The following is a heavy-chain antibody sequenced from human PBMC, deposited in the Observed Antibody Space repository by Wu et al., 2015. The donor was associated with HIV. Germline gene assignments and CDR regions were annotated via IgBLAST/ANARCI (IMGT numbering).Heavy chain of an antibody. Sequence: QVQLVQSGAEVKKPGASVKVSCKASGYTFTGYYMHWVRQAPGQGLEWMGWINPNSGGTNYAQKFQGRVTMTRDTSISTAYMELSRLRSDDTAVYYCARGRIVATIIMCSGGSCYPDGGWNWFDPWGQGTLVTVSS. CDR3: ARGRIVATIIMCSGGSCYPDGGWNWFDP. V-gene: IGHV1-2*02. CDR1: GYTFTGYY. CDR2: INPNSGGT. J-gene: IGHJ5*02. D-gene: IGHD2-15*01.